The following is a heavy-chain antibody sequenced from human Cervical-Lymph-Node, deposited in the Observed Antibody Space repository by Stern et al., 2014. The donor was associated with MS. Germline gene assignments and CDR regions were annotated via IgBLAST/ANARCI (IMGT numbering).Heavy chain of an antibody. Sequence: EVQLEESGAEVKKPGESLKISCEASGYLFDDYWIGWVRQMSGRGLELVAIIFPRDSNTRYSPSVQGQVTISADKSISPAYLQRSSLKAADPAMYYCARSPATPSGYDRFDYWGQGALVTVSS. CDR1: GYLFDDYW. CDR2: IFPRDSNT. J-gene: IGHJ4*02. CDR3: ARSPATPSGYDRFDY. V-gene: IGHV5-51*03. D-gene: IGHD5-12*01.